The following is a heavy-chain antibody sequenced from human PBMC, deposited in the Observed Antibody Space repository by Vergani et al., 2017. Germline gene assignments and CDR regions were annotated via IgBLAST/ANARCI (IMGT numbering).Heavy chain of an antibody. Sequence: QVQLQESGPGLVKPSETLSLTFTVSGGSISSYYWSWIRQPAGKGLEWIGRIYTSGSTNYNPSLKSRVTMSVDTSKNHFSLNLSSVTAADTAVYYCARDTIPRDSNFLMTLNWFDPWGQGTLVTVSS. CDR3: ARDTIPRDSNFLMTLNWFDP. CDR2: IYTSGST. CDR1: GGSISSYY. J-gene: IGHJ5*02. V-gene: IGHV4-4*07. D-gene: IGHD2-2*01.